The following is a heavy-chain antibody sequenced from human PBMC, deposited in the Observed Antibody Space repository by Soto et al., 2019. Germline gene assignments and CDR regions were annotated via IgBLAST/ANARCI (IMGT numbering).Heavy chain of an antibody. Sequence: VQLVESGGGLVQPGGSLILSCAASGFTFSSYWMSWVRQAPGKGLEWVANIKQDGSEKYYVDSVKGRFTISRDNAKNSLYLQMNSLRAEDTAVYYCVRDYGRSYSDYWCQGTLLTVSS. CDR2: IKQDGSEK. CDR3: VRDYGRSYSDY. V-gene: IGHV3-7*03. CDR1: GFTFSSYW. D-gene: IGHD3-16*01. J-gene: IGHJ4*02.